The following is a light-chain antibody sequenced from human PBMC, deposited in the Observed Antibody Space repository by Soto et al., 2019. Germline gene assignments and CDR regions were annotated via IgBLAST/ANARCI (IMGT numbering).Light chain of an antibody. Sequence: EGMLTQSPLTLSMSXGERATRPXXXSQSVGSTYVAWYQRNPGQAPTLLLSRAPRRATGIQDRLSGSGSGTAFTLTISTLEPADFAVYSCQKYGDSQWTFGKGTKVDIK. CDR3: QKYGDSQWT. CDR1: QSVGSTY. V-gene: IGKV3-20*01. CDR2: RAP. J-gene: IGKJ1*01.